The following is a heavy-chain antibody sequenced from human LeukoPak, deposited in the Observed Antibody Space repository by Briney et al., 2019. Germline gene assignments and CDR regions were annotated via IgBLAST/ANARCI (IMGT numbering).Heavy chain of an antibody. CDR2: IDASGEST. D-gene: IGHD5-24*01. Sequence: GGSLRLSCAASGFTFSVAAMTWVRQAPGKGLEWVSLIDASGESTYYADSVKGRFTISRDNSKNTLSLQMNSLRVEDTAMYFCAKDIQLSTWGLGAMVTVSS. CDR3: AKDIQLST. CDR1: GFTFSVAA. J-gene: IGHJ3*01. V-gene: IGHV3-23*01.